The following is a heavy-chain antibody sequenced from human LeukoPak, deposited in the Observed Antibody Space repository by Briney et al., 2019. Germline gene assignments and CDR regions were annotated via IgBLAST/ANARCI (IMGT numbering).Heavy chain of an antibody. Sequence: GRSLRLSCAASGFTFDDYAMPWVRQAPGKGLEWVSGISWNSGSIGYADSVKGRFTISRDNAKNSLYLQMNSLRAEDTALYYCATLGADAFDIWGQGTMVTVSS. CDR3: ATLGADAFDI. D-gene: IGHD1-26*01. V-gene: IGHV3-9*01. CDR2: ISWNSGSI. J-gene: IGHJ3*02. CDR1: GFTFDDYA.